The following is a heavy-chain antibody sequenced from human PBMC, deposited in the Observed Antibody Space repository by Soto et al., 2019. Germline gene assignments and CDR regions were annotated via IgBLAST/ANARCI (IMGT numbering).Heavy chain of an antibody. CDR1: GGSFSAYY. CDR2: INHSGST. CDR3: ARVGPMVATVDY. Sequence: QVQLQQWGAGLLKPSETLSLTCAVYGGSFSAYYWSWIRQPPGKGLEWIGEINHSGSTNYNPSLNSRVTISVDTSKNQFSLKLSSVTAADTAVYYCARVGPMVATVDYWGQGTLVTVSS. J-gene: IGHJ4*02. V-gene: IGHV4-34*01. D-gene: IGHD3-10*01.